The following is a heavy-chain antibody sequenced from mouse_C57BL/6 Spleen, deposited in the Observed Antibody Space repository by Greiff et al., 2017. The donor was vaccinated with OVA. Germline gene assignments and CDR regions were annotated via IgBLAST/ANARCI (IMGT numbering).Heavy chain of an antibody. J-gene: IGHJ1*03. CDR2: ISSGSSTI. V-gene: IGHV5-17*01. CDR1: GFTFSDYG. CDR3: ARTMGYFNV. D-gene: IGHD2-3*01. Sequence: VQLKQSGGGLVKPGGSLKLSCAASGFTFSDYGMHWVRQAPEKGLEWVAYISSGSSTIYYADTVKGRFTISRDNAKNTLFLQMTSLRSEDTAMYYCARTMGYFNVWGTGTTVTVSS.